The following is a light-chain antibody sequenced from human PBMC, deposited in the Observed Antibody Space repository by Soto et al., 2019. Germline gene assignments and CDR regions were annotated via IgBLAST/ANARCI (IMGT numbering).Light chain of an antibody. CDR3: QQYGGSPSIT. Sequence: EIVLTQSPATLSLSPGERATLSCRASPSVTNFLAWYQQKPGQAPRLLIYDASGRATGISDRFSGSGSGTDFTLTISRLGPEDSAVYYCQQYGGSPSITFGQGTRLEIK. V-gene: IGKV3-20*01. CDR2: DAS. CDR1: PSVTNF. J-gene: IGKJ5*01.